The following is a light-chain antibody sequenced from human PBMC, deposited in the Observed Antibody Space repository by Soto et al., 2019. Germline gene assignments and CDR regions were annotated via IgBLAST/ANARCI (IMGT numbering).Light chain of an antibody. CDR1: QTVGNNY. CDR2: GAS. CDR3: RQSATSPRT. Sequence: EIVLTQSPGTLSLSPGERATLSCRASQTVGNNYLDWYQQKPGQAPRLLIYGASSSAPVIPDRFSGSASGTDFTLTISRLEPEDFEVYYCRQSATSPRTFGQGTKVEIK. J-gene: IGKJ1*01. V-gene: IGKV3-20*01.